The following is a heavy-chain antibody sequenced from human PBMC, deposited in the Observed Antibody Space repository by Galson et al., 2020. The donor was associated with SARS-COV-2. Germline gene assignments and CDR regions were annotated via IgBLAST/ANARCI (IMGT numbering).Heavy chain of an antibody. J-gene: IGHJ3*02. D-gene: IGHD5-12*01. CDR1: GYSFTSYW. CDR2: IYPGDSDT. Sequence: KLGESLKISCKGSGYSFTSYWIGWVRQIPGKGLEWMGIIYPGDSDTRYSPSFQGQVTISADKSISTAYLQWSSLKASDTAMYYCARQRPLYSGYDRGAFDIWGQGTMVTVSS. CDR3: ARQRPLYSGYDRGAFDI. V-gene: IGHV5-51*01.